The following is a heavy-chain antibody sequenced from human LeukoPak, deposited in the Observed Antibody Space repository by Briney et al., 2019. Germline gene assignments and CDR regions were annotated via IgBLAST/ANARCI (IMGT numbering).Heavy chain of an antibody. CDR3: ASNSSSWYWFDY. J-gene: IGHJ4*02. V-gene: IGHV3-23*01. CDR1: GFTFSSYA. CDR2: ISGSGGST. Sequence: GGSLRLSCAASGFTFSSYAMSWVRQAPGKGLEWVSAISGSGGSTYYADSVKGRFTISRDNSKNTLYLQMNSLRAEDTAVYYCASNSSSWYWFDYWGQETLVTVSS. D-gene: IGHD6-13*01.